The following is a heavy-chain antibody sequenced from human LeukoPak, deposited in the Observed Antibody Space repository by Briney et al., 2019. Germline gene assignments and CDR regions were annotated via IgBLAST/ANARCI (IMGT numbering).Heavy chain of an antibody. CDR1: GYTFTSYA. CDR3: ARAVDCSSTSCYVGWSLVGESTQYYFDY. V-gene: IGHV7-4-1*02. CDR2: INTNTGNP. Sequence: ASVKVSCKASGYTFTSYAMNWVRQAPGQGLEWMGWINTNTGNPTYAQGFTGRFVFSLDTSVSTAYLQISSLKAEDTAVYYCARAVDCSSTSCYVGWSLVGESTQYYFDYWGQGTLVTVSS. D-gene: IGHD2-2*01. J-gene: IGHJ4*02.